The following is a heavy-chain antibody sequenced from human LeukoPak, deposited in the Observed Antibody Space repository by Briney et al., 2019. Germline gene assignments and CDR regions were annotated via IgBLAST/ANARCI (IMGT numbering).Heavy chain of an antibody. CDR2: VSGSGVST. CDR3: AKAFYGGNSGRYYYGMDV. V-gene: IGHV3-23*01. D-gene: IGHD4-17*01. J-gene: IGHJ6*02. CDR1: GFTFSSYA. Sequence: GGSLRLSCAASGFTFSSYAMSWVRQAPGKGLEWVSAVSGSGVSTYYADSVKGRFTISRDNSKNTLYLQMNSLRAEDTAVYNCAKAFYGGNSGRYYYGMDVWGQGTLVTVSS.